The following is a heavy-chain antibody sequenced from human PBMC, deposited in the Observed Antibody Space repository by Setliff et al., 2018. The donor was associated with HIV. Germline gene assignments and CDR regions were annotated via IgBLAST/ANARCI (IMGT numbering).Heavy chain of an antibody. CDR1: GGSISSYY. D-gene: IGHD2-8*02. CDR2: IYTSGSV. Sequence: SETLSLTCTVSGGSISSYYWSWIRQPPGKGLEWIGYIYTSGSVNYNPSLNSRVTISVDTSKNQFSLKVNSVTAADTAVYYCARLIHTGLLYFDYWGLGMLVTVSS. CDR3: ARLIHTGLLYFDY. V-gene: IGHV4-4*09. J-gene: IGHJ4*02.